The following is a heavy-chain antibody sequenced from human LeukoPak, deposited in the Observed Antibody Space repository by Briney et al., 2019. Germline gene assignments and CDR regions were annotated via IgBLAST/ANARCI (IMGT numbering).Heavy chain of an antibody. CDR2: FDPEDGET. Sequence: ASVKVSCKVSGYTLTELSMHWVRQAPGKGLEWMGGFDPEDGETIYAQKFQGRVTMTEDTSTDTAYMELSSLRSADTAVYYCATTPPLSNPSYGMDVWGQGTTVTVSS. CDR3: ATTPPLSNPSYGMDV. J-gene: IGHJ6*02. V-gene: IGHV1-24*01. D-gene: IGHD1-14*01. CDR1: GYTLTELS.